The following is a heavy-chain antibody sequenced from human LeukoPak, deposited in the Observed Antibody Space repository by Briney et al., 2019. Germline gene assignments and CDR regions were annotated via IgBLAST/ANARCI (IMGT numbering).Heavy chain of an antibody. Sequence: GASVKVSCKASGYTFTSYDINWVRQATGQGLEWMGWMNPNSGNTGYAQKFQGRVTMTRNTSISTAYMEPSSLRSEDTAVYYCARGLRITIFGVVIISAFDIWGQGTMVTVSS. D-gene: IGHD3-3*01. CDR2: MNPNSGNT. J-gene: IGHJ3*02. CDR3: ARGLRITIFGVVIISAFDI. V-gene: IGHV1-8*01. CDR1: GYTFTSYD.